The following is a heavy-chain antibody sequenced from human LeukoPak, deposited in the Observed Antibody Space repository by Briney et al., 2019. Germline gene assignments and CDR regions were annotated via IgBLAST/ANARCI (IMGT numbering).Heavy chain of an antibody. V-gene: IGHV1-69*05. CDR3: ARDLDGYSSSSVVYFDY. D-gene: IGHD6-6*01. Sequence: SVKVSCKASGGTFSSYAISWVRQAPGQGLEWMGRIIPIFGTANYAQKFQGRVTITTDESTSTAYMELSSLRSEDTAVYYCARDLDGYSSSSVVYFDYWGQGTLSPSPQ. J-gene: IGHJ4*02. CDR2: IIPIFGTA. CDR1: GGTFSSYA.